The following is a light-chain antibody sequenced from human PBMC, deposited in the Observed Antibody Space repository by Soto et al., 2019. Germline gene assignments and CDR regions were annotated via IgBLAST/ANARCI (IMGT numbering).Light chain of an antibody. Sequence: DIQMTQSPSTLSASVGDSVTLTSRASQAISHYLAWFHLRPGKVPKRLIYGASTLESGVPSRFSGSGSGTEFTLTISSLQPEDFGTYYCLQHNTYPRSFGGGTKVDIK. V-gene: IGKV1-17*03. CDR2: GAS. CDR1: QAISHY. J-gene: IGKJ4*01. CDR3: LQHNTYPRS.